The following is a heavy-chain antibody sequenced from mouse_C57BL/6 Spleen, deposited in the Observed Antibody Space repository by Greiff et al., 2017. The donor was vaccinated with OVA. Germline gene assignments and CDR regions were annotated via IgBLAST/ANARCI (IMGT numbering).Heavy chain of an antibody. CDR1: GYTFTDYE. J-gene: IGHJ1*03. V-gene: IGHV1-15*01. CDR3: TSSSSGTSGYFDV. CDR2: IDPETGGT. D-gene: IGHD3-2*02. Sequence: QVQLQQSGAELVRPGASVTLSCKASGYTFTDYEMHWVKQTPVHGLEWIGAIDPETGGTAYNQKFKGKAILTADKSSSTAYMELRSLTSEDSAVYYCTSSSSGTSGYFDVWGTGTTVTVSS.